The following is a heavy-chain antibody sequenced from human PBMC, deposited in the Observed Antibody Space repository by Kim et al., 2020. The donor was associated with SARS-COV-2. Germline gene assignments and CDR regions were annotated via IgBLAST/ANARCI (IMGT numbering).Heavy chain of an antibody. CDR3: AKEVGATTGHYYYYYGMDV. D-gene: IGHD1-26*01. V-gene: IGHV3-30*02. J-gene: IGHJ6*02. Sequence: RFTISRDNSKNTLYLQMNSLRAEDTAVYYCAKEVGATTGHYYYYYGMDVWGQGTTVTVSS.